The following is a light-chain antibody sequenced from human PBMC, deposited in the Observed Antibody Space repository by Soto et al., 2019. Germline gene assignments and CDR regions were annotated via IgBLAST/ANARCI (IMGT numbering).Light chain of an antibody. CDR2: GNS. Sequence: QSVLTQPPSVSGAPGQRVTISCTGSSSNIGAGYDVHWYQQLPGTAPKLLIYGNSNRPSGFPDRFYGCKSGISASLAITGLQGEDESDYCCQSYDSSLSGVVFGGGTKVTVL. CDR1: SSNIGAGYD. J-gene: IGLJ2*01. CDR3: QSYDSSLSGVV. V-gene: IGLV1-40*01.